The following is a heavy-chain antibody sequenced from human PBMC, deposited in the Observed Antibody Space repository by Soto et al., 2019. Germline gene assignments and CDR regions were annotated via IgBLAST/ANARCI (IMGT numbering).Heavy chain of an antibody. J-gene: IGHJ6*01. CDR3: ARHYSAMGV. CDR1: GFTVSSDS. CDR2: IYSDNNT. V-gene: IGHV3-53*02. Sequence: EVQLVETGGDLIQPGGSLRLSCAASGFTVSSDSMTWVRQAPGKGLEWISIIYSDNNTDYADSVKGRFSISRDTSKNILYLQMNSLRAEDTAEYYCARHYSAMGVWGQGTTVTVPS.